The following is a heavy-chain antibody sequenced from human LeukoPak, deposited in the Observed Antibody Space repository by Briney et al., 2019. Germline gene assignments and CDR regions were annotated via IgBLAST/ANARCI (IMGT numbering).Heavy chain of an antibody. Sequence: ETLSLTCTVSGGSISSSSYYWGWIRQPPGKGLEWVSSISSSSSYIYYADSVKGRFTISRDNVKNSLYLQMNSLRAEDTAVYYCATLHGDYYFDYWGQGTLVTVSS. V-gene: IGHV3-21*01. CDR1: GGSISSSS. J-gene: IGHJ4*02. D-gene: IGHD4-17*01. CDR3: ATLHGDYYFDY. CDR2: ISSSSSYI.